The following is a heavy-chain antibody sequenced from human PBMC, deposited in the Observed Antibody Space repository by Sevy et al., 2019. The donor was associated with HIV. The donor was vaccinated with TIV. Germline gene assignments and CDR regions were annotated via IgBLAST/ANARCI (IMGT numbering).Heavy chain of an antibody. CDR1: GYTFTSYD. J-gene: IGHJ4*02. CDR3: ARAQPDSHCSGGSCYGDFDY. Sequence: GTVKVSCKASGYTFTSYDINWVRQATRQGLERTGWMNPNSGNTGYPQKFQGRVTISRNTSISTAYMELSSLRSEDTAVYYRARAQPDSHCSGGSCYGDFDYWGQGTLVNVSS. V-gene: IGHV1-8*03. D-gene: IGHD2-15*01. CDR2: MNPNSGNT.